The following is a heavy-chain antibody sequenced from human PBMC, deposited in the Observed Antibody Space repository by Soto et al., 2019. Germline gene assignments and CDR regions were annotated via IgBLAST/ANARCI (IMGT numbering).Heavy chain of an antibody. CDR3: ASAVAAAGPTDAFDI. D-gene: IGHD6-13*01. Sequence: ASVKVSCKASGYTFTSYGISWVRQAPGQGLEWMGWINPNSGGTNYAQKFQGWVTMTRDTSISTAYMELSRLRSDDMAVYYCASAVAAAGPTDAFDIWGQGTMVTVSS. CDR2: INPNSGGT. CDR1: GYTFTSYG. J-gene: IGHJ3*02. V-gene: IGHV1-2*04.